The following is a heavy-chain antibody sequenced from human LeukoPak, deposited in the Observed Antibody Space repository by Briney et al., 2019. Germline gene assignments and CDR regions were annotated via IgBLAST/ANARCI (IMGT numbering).Heavy chain of an antibody. D-gene: IGHD2-2*01. Sequence: PGGSLRLSCEASGFTLSGYAMSWVRQAPGKGLEWVSAISGSGGSTYYADSVKGRFTISRDNSKNTLYLQMNSLRAEDTAVYYCASPRQYQLPTFPDYWGQGTLVTVSS. CDR1: GFTLSGYA. CDR3: ASPRQYQLPTFPDY. V-gene: IGHV3-23*01. J-gene: IGHJ4*02. CDR2: ISGSGGST.